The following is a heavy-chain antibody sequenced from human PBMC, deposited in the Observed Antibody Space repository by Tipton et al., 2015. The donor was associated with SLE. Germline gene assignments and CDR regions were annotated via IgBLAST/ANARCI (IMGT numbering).Heavy chain of an antibody. CDR2: IYPDESRT. CDR1: GYNFADYW. CDR3: ARLDGDCSVNFQMNALWLDP. Sequence: QLVQSGAEVKKPGESLKISCKGSGYNFADYWIVWVRQMPGKGLEWMGVIYPDESRTRYSPSFRGQVTMSADKSIRTAYLQWSGVKASDTAMYYCARLDGDCSVNFQMNALWLDPWGQGALVTVSS. V-gene: IGHV5-51*03. J-gene: IGHJ5*02. D-gene: IGHD2-15*01.